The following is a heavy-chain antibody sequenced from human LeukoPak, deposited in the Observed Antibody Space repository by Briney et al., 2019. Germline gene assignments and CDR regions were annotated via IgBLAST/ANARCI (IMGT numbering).Heavy chain of an antibody. D-gene: IGHD2-8*02. J-gene: IGHJ5*02. V-gene: IGHV3-43*01. CDR3: AKDGHYCTATSCFSNWLDP. CDR2: TGYDGDPT. CDR1: GFGFDEYS. Sequence: GGSLRLSCAASGFGFDEYSMHWVRQAPGKGPEWVALTGYDGDPTFYADSVKGRFTISRDNSRNTLYLQMRSLRSEDTAFYYCAKDGHYCTATSCFSNWLDPWGPGTLVTVSS.